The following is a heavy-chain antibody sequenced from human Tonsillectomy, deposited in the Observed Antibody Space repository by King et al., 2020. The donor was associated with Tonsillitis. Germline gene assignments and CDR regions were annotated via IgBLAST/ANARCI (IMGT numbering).Heavy chain of an antibody. Sequence: VQLQESGPGLVKPSETLSLTCTVSGGSISSYYWNWIRQPPGKGLEWIGYIYYSGSTNYNPSLKSRVTISVDTSKNQFFLKLSSVTAADTAVYFCASTSLPIFGVYHYYCGMDVWGQGTTVTVSS. V-gene: IGHV4-59*01. CDR1: GGSISSYY. CDR2: IYYSGST. CDR3: ASTSLPIFGVYHYYCGMDV. J-gene: IGHJ6*02. D-gene: IGHD3-3*01.